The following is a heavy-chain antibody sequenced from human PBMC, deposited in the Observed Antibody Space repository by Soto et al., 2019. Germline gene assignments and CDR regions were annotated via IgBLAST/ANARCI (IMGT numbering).Heavy chain of an antibody. D-gene: IGHD1-1*01. CDR2: IGPDGSNM. CDR1: GFIFSSHW. V-gene: IGHV3-74*01. CDR3: VRENNWSYAY. Sequence: PGGSLRLSCAASGFIFSSHWMHWVRQAPGKGLVWVSHIGPDGSNMRDADSVQGRFTISRDNARNTLYLQMNSLRDEDTAVYYCVRENNWSYAYWGQGILVTVSS. J-gene: IGHJ4*02.